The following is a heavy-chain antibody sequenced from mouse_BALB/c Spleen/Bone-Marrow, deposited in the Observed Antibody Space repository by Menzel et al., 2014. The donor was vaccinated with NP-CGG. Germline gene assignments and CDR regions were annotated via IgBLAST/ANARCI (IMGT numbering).Heavy chain of an antibody. D-gene: IGHD2-1*01. V-gene: IGHV1-80*01. CDR1: GYPFSAYW. J-gene: IGHJ3*01. CDR2: IYPGNGNA. CDR3: SRGGNYVNY. Sequence: QVQLQQSGAELVRPGPSGQISCKASGYPFSAYWMNWVQQRPGQGLEWIGQIYPGNGNADYNGKFKDKATLTADKSSRTAYMHRSSLTSEDSAVYFSSRGGNYVNYWGQGTLVTVSA.